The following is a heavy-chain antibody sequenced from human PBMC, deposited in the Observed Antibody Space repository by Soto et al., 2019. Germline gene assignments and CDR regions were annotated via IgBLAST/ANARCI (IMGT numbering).Heavy chain of an antibody. Sequence: SQTLSLTCAISGDSVSSNSAAWNSIRQSPSRGLEWLGRTYYRSKWYNDYAVSVKSRITINPDTSKNQFSLQLNSVTPEDTAVYYCARDSAFYCSSTSCSRHYYYGMDVWGQGTTVTVSS. V-gene: IGHV6-1*01. CDR1: GDSVSSNSAA. CDR3: ARDSAFYCSSTSCSRHYYYGMDV. J-gene: IGHJ6*02. CDR2: TYYRSKWYN. D-gene: IGHD2-2*01.